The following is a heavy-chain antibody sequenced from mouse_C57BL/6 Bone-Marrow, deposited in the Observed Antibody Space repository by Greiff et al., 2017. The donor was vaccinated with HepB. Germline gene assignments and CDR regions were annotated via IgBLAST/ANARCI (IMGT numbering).Heavy chain of an antibody. CDR3: AREGYSNGYYYAMDY. Sequence: QVQLQQPGAELVKPGASVKLSCKASGYTFTSYWMQWVKQRPGQGLEWIGEIDPSDSYTNYNQKFKGKATLTVDTSSSTAYMQLSSLTSEDSAVYYCAREGYSNGYYYAMDYWGQGTSVTVSS. V-gene: IGHV1-50*01. CDR2: IDPSDSYT. CDR1: GYTFTSYW. D-gene: IGHD2-5*01. J-gene: IGHJ4*01.